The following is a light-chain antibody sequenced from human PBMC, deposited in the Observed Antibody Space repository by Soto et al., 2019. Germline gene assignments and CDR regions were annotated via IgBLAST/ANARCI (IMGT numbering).Light chain of an antibody. J-gene: IGLJ1*01. CDR3: SSYTSSSTLV. CDR1: SXDVGGYNY. V-gene: IGLV2-8*01. Sequence: QSVLTQPPSASGSPGQSVTIYCTGTSXDVGGYNYVSWYQQHPGKAPKLMIYEVSKRPSGVPDRFSGSKSDNTASLTISGLQAEDEADYYCSSYTSSSTLVFGTGTKVTVL. CDR2: EVS.